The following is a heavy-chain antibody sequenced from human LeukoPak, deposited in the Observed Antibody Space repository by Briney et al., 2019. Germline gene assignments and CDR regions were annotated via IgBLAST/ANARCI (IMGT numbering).Heavy chain of an antibody. Sequence: SETLSLTCAVYGGSFSGYYWSWIRQPPGKGLEWIGEINHSGSTNYNPSLKSRVTISVDTSKNQFSLKLSSVTAADTAVYYRARGRKTAARERRFDYWGQGTLVTVSS. V-gene: IGHV4-34*01. CDR2: INHSGST. CDR3: ARGRKTAARERRFDY. J-gene: IGHJ4*02. D-gene: IGHD2-2*01. CDR1: GGSFSGYY.